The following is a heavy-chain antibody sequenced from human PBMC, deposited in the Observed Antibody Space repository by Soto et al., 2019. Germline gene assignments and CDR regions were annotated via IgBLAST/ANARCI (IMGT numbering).Heavy chain of an antibody. J-gene: IGHJ6*02. CDR1: GGSFNNYA. Sequence: QVHLVQSGAEVKKPGSSVKVSCKTSGGSFNNYAVSWVRQAPGQGLEWMGGIIPTFDTPNYAQKFQDRVTIIADESTSTVYMELRRRRSNDTAVYYWAVAMVREILICESSGMHVWGQGTTVIVS. CDR2: IIPTFDTP. CDR3: AVAMVREILICESSGMHV. D-gene: IGHD3-10*01. V-gene: IGHV1-69*01.